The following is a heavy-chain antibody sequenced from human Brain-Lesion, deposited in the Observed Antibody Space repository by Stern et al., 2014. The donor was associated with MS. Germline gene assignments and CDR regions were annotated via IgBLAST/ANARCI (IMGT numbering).Heavy chain of an antibody. V-gene: IGHV5-51*01. J-gene: IGHJ4*02. Sequence: VQLVQSWAEVKKPGESLKIACKGSGYRFTSNWIGWVRQMPGKGLEWVGIIWPGDSDTRYSPSFQGQVTISADKSISTAYLQWSSLQASDTAMYYCARRGDSSSSGFDYWGQGTLVIVSS. CDR1: GYRFTSNW. D-gene: IGHD6-6*01. CDR3: ARRGDSSSSGFDY. CDR2: IWPGDSDT.